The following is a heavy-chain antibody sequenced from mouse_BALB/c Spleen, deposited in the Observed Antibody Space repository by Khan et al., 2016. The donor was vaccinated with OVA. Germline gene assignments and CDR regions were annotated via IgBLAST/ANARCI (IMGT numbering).Heavy chain of an antibody. V-gene: IGHV1S81*02. CDR2: INPSNGRT. J-gene: IGHJ4*01. Sequence: QVQLQQSGAELVKPGASVKLSCKASGYTFTTYWMHWVKQRPGQGLEWIGEINPSNGRTNFNEKFMNKATLTVDKSSTTAYMQLNSLTFEDSAVYYCARIDGSMDYWGQGTSVTVSS. CDR3: ARIDGSMDY. D-gene: IGHD2-3*01. CDR1: GYTFTTYW.